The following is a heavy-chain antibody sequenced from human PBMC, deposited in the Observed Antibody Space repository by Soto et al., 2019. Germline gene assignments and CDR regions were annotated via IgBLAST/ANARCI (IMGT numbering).Heavy chain of an antibody. V-gene: IGHV3-49*04. CDR1: GLTFGDYA. D-gene: IGHD6-13*01. CDR2: IRSKVYGGTT. J-gene: IGHJ6*02. Sequence: PGGSLRLSCTASGLTFGDYAISWVRQAPGKGLEWVGLIRSKVYGGTTEYAASVKGRVTISRDNSKNTLYLQMSSLRAEDTAVYYCVNSLAAGTNYYYGMDVWGQGTTVTVSS. CDR3: VNSLAAGTNYYYGMDV.